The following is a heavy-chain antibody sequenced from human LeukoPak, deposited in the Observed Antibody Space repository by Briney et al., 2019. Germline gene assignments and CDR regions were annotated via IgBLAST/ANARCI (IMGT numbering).Heavy chain of an antibody. Sequence: PSETLSLTCTVSGGSISSGGYYWSWIRQHSGRDLEWIGYIYDSGSTYYNPSLKSRVTISVDTSKNHFSLKLSSVTAADTAVYYCARTTHYYYYGMDVWGQGTTVTVSS. CDR1: GGSISSGGYY. V-gene: IGHV4-31*03. D-gene: IGHD1-1*01. CDR3: ARTTHYYYYGMDV. CDR2: IYDSGST. J-gene: IGHJ6*02.